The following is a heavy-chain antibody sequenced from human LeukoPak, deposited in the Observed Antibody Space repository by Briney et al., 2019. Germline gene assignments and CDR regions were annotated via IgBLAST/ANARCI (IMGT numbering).Heavy chain of an antibody. D-gene: IGHD3-16*01. J-gene: IGHJ4*02. V-gene: IGHV1-18*01. CDR3: ARDLEGDLDY. CDR2: ISAYNGNT. CDR1: GYTFTTYG. Sequence: ASVRVSCKASGYTFTTYGISWVRQAPEQGLEWMGWISAYNGNTNYAQKLQGRVTMTTDTSTSTAYMELRSLRSDDTAVYYCARDLEGDLDYWGQGTLATVSS.